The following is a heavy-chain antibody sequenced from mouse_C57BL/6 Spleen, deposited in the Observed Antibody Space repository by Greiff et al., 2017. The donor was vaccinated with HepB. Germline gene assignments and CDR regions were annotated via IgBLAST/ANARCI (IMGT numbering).Heavy chain of an antibody. CDR3: ASNSGRY. CDR1: GYTFTNYW. Sequence: QVQLKESGAELVRPGTSVKMSCKASGYTFTNYWIGWAKQRPGHGLEWIGDIYPGGGYTNYNEKFKGKATLTADKSSSTAYMQFSSLTSEESAIYYCASNSGRYWGQGTTLTVSS. D-gene: IGHD4-1*02. CDR2: IYPGGGYT. V-gene: IGHV1-63*01. J-gene: IGHJ2*01.